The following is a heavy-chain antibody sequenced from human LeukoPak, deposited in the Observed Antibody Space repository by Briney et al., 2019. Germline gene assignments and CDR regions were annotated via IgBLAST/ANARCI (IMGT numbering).Heavy chain of an antibody. CDR2: ISYDGSNK. CDR1: GFTFSSYA. J-gene: IGHJ4*02. V-gene: IGHV3-30-3*01. CDR3: ARPRHYDILTGIDY. Sequence: GRSLRLSCAASGFTFSSYAMHWVRQAPGKGLEWVAVISYDGSNKYYADSVKGRFTISRDNSKNTLYLQMNSLRAEETAVYYCARPRHYDILTGIDYWGQGTLVTVSS. D-gene: IGHD3-9*01.